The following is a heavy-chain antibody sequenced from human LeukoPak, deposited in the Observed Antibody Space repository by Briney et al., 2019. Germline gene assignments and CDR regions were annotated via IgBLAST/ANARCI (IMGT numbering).Heavy chain of an antibody. V-gene: IGHV3-30*04. CDR1: GFTFSSYA. CDR2: ISYDGSNK. J-gene: IGHJ4*02. CDR3: AKAPVTSCRGAYCYPFDY. D-gene: IGHD2-21*01. Sequence: PGRSLRLSCAASGFTFSSYAMHWVRQAPGKGLEWVAVISYDGSNKYYADSVRGRFTISRDSSKNTLYLQMNSLRAEDAAVYYCAKAPVTSCRGAYCYPFDYWGQGTLVTVSS.